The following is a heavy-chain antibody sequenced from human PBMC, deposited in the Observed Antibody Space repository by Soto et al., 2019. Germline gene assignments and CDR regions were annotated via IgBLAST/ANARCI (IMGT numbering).Heavy chain of an antibody. CDR2: IRDRTNGYAT. CDR3: TRVDAPGGRAFDI. V-gene: IGHV3-73*01. CDR1: GFSISGSG. J-gene: IGHJ3*02. Sequence: GGSLRLSCAASGFSISGSGIHWVRQASGKGLEWVARIRDRTNGYATGYAASVQGRFSISRDDSKNTAFLQMNSLNTEDTAVYYCTRVDAPGGRAFDIWGQGTMVTVSS.